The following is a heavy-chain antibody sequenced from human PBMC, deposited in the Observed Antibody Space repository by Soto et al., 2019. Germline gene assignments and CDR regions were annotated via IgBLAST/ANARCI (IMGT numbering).Heavy chain of an antibody. CDR3: ARVDCSSSSCYEGDWFDP. J-gene: IGHJ5*02. CDR2: IYYSGST. V-gene: IGHV4-31*03. Sequence: QVQLQESGPGLVKPSQTLSLTCTVSGGSISSGGYYWSWIRQHPGKGLEWIGYIYYSGSTYYNPSHKTRVTIPVNTSKNQFSLKLSSVTAADTAVYYCARVDCSSSSCYEGDWFDPWGQGTLVTVSS. D-gene: IGHD2-2*01. CDR1: GGSISSGGYY.